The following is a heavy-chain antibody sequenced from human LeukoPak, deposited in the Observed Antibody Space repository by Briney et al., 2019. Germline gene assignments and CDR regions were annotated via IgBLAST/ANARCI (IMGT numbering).Heavy chain of an antibody. CDR2: ISGSGGST. D-gene: IGHD1-26*01. V-gene: IGHV3-23*01. J-gene: IGHJ4*02. CDR1: GFTFSSYA. CDR3: AKASVGASSFDRIHFDY. Sequence: GGFLRLSCAASGFTFSSYAMSWVRQAPGKGLEWVSAISGSGGSTNYADSVKGRFTISRDNSKNTLYLQMNSLRAEDTAVYYCAKASVGASSFDRIHFDYWGQGTLVTVSS.